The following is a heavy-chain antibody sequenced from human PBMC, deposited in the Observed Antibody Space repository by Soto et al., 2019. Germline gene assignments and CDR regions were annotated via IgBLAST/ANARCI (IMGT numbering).Heavy chain of an antibody. V-gene: IGHV3-74*01. CDR3: TREKFDP. CDR1: GFTFSSYW. J-gene: IGHJ5*02. Sequence: GGSLRLSCAASGFTFSSYWMHWVRQAPGKGLVWVSRIKTDGSSTNYADSVKGRFTISRDNAKNMLYLQMNSLRPEDTAVYYCTREKFDPWGQGSLVTVSS. CDR2: IKTDGSST.